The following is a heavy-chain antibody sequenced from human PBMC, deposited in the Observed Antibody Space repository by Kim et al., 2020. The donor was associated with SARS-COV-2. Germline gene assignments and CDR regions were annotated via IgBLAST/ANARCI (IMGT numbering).Heavy chain of an antibody. V-gene: IGHV4-39*07. CDR1: GGSISSSSYY. CDR2: IYYSGST. Sequence: SETLSLTCTVSGGSISSSSYYWGWIRQPPGKGLEWIGSIYYSGSTYYNPSLKSRVTISVDTSKNQFSLKLSSVTAADTAVYYCARDRGGSYDGTDYWGQGTLVTVSS. D-gene: IGHD1-26*01. J-gene: IGHJ4*02. CDR3: ARDRGGSYDGTDY.